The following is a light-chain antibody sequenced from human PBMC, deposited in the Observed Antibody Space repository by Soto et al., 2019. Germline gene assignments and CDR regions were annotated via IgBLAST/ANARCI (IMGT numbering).Light chain of an antibody. CDR1: QSISNY. J-gene: IGKJ4*01. CDR2: AAS. V-gene: IGKV1-39*01. Sequence: DIQLTQSPSFLSASVGDRVIITCRTSQSISNYLNWYQHKPGKAPKVLISAASNLQSGVPSRFSGSGSGTVFTLTISSLQPEDFATYFCQQSYTLSPLTFGGGTKVDI. CDR3: QQSYTLSPLT.